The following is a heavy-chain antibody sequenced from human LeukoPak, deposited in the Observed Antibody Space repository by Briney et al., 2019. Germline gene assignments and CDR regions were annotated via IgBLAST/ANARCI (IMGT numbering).Heavy chain of an antibody. V-gene: IGHV3-23*01. D-gene: IGHD3-10*01. CDR2: ISPSGDIT. CDR3: AKDDAWLRFGE. J-gene: IGHJ4*02. Sequence: GGSLRLSCAASGFTFSNHGMNWVRQAPGKGLEWVSGISPSGDITYYADSVKGRFTISRDNSKNTLYLEVISLTAEGTAVYYCAKDDAWLRFGEWSQGTLVTVSS. CDR1: GFTFSNHG.